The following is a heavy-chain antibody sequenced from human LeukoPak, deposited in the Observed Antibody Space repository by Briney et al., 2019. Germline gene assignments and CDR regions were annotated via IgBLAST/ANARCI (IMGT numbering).Heavy chain of an antibody. CDR1: GFTFSSYS. V-gene: IGHV3-21*01. CDR3: ARDVKIAVAGYYFDY. Sequence: GGSLRLSCAASGFTFSSYSMNWVRQAPGKGLEWVSSISSSSSYIYYADSVKGRFTTSRDNAKNSLYLQMNSLRAEDTAVYYCARDVKIAVAGYYFDYWGQGTLVTVSS. D-gene: IGHD6-19*01. J-gene: IGHJ4*02. CDR2: ISSSSSYI.